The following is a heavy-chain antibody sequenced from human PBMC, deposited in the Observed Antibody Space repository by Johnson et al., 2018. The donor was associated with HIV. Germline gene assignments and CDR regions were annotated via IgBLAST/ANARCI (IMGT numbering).Heavy chain of an antibody. Sequence: QVQLVESGGGLVKPGGSLRLSCAASGFTFSDYYMSWIRQAPGKGLEWVSYISSGGGSRDYADSVKGRFTISRDNSKNTLYLQMNSLRAEDTAVYYCAKEKTRMSITIFFAFDIWGQGTMVTVSS. D-gene: IGHD3-9*01. CDR3: AKEKTRMSITIFFAFDI. J-gene: IGHJ3*02. CDR1: GFTFSDYY. V-gene: IGHV3-11*04. CDR2: ISSGGGSR.